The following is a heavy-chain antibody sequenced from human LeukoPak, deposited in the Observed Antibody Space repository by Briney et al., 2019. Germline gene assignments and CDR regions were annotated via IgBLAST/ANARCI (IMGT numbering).Heavy chain of an antibody. CDR1: GGSFSGYY. CDR3: ARVSSSWYYYYYGMDV. CDR2: INHSGST. Sequence: SETLSLTCAVYGGSFSGYYWSWIRQPPGKGLEWIGEINHSGSTSYNPSLKSRVTISVDTSKNQFSLKLSSVTAADTAVYYCARVSSSWYYYYYGMDVWGQGTTVTVSS. J-gene: IGHJ6*02. V-gene: IGHV4-34*01. D-gene: IGHD6-13*01.